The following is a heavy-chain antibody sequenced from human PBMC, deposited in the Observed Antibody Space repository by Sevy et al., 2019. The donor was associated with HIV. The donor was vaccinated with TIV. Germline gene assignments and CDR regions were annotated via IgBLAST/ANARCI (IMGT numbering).Heavy chain of an antibody. V-gene: IGHV4-39*01. J-gene: IGHJ5*02. CDR2: RFYSGGA. CDR1: GGSISSSRHY. Sequence: SETLSLTCNVSGGSISSSRHYWGWIRQSPGKSLEWIGSRFYSGGAYYNPSLQSRVTMSVHTSKNQFSLNVNSVTAADTAVYYCAGHPVGNWFDLWGQGILVTVSS. CDR3: AGHPVGNWFDL. D-gene: IGHD1-26*01.